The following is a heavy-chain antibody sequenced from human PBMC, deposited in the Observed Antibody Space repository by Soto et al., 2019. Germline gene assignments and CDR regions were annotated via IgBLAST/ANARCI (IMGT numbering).Heavy chain of an antibody. CDR3: AKEKGGTFELLYYGTDV. CDR1: GFTFSSYG. Sequence: GGSLRLSCAASGFTFSSYGMHWVRQAPGKGLEWVAVISYDGSNKYYADSVKGRFTISRDNSKNTLYLQMNSLRAEDTAVYYCAKEKGGTFELLYYGTDVWG. D-gene: IGHD3-16*01. V-gene: IGHV3-30*18. J-gene: IGHJ6*04. CDR2: ISYDGSNK.